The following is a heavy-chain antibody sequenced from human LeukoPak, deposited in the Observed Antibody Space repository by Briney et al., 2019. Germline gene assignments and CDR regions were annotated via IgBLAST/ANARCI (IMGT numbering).Heavy chain of an antibody. Sequence: AGGSLRLSCAASGFTSSSFDMTWVRQAPGKGLEWVSTISGSGGSTYYADSVKGRFTISRDNSKNTVYLQMNSLRAEDTAAYYCAKRQIGNFDYWGQGTLVTVSS. D-gene: IGHD2-15*01. CDR3: AKRQIGNFDY. J-gene: IGHJ4*02. CDR2: ISGSGGST. CDR1: GFTSSSFD. V-gene: IGHV3-23*01.